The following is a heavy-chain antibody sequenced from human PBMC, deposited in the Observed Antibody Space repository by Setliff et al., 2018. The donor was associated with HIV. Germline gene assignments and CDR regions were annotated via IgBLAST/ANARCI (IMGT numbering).Heavy chain of an antibody. J-gene: IGHJ6*03. CDR3: ARGQNSMVQRFYYYMDV. D-gene: IGHD3-10*01. V-gene: IGHV1-18*01. Sequence: ASVKVSCKASGYTFTSYGISWVRQAPGQGLEWMGWISAYDGDTKYAEKFQGRVTMTADTTASTAYMELRNLKSDDTAVYYCARGQNSMVQRFYYYMDVWGKGTTVTVSS. CDR1: GYTFTSYG. CDR2: ISAYDGDT.